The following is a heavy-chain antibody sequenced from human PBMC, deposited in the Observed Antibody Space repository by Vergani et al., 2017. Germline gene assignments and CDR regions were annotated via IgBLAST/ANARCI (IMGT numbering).Heavy chain of an antibody. D-gene: IGHD5-12*01. J-gene: IGHJ6*03. CDR2: IIPIFRTP. CDR3: ARDPTNSGYDFEGELGGPQDYHYYYMDV. CDR1: VDTFSSFA. V-gene: IGHV1-69*01. Sequence: QVQLVQSGAELKRPGSSVKVSCKASVDTFSSFAFSWVRQAPGQGLEWIGGIIPIFRTPNYAQKFQGRVTLTADESTSTAYMDLSSLTSEDTAVYFCARDPTNSGYDFEGELGGPQDYHYYYMDVWGKGTTVTVSS.